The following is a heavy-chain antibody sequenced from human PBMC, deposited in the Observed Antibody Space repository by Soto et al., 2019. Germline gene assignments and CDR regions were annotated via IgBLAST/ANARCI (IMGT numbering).Heavy chain of an antibody. D-gene: IGHD4-17*01. CDR2: IYPSDSDT. Sequence: VESLKISCQVSGYTFTIYWIGWVLQVPGKGLEWMGIIYPSDSDTRYSPSFQGQVTISADQSINTAYLQWDSLKASDTAIYYCARPANTVADHFDLWGQGTPVTVSS. V-gene: IGHV5-51*01. CDR3: ARPANTVADHFDL. CDR1: GYTFTIYW. J-gene: IGHJ4*02.